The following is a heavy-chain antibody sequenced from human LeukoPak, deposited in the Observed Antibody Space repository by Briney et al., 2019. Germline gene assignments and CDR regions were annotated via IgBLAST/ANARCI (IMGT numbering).Heavy chain of an antibody. V-gene: IGHV3-23*01. CDR3: AKDTSIGKYCTNGVCSPFDY. J-gene: IGHJ4*02. CDR2: ISDSGDYT. D-gene: IGHD2-8*01. Sequence: GGSLTLSCAGSGFTSSSYAMSWVRQAPGQGLEWVSVISDSGDYTSYADSVRGRFTISRDNSRNTLYLQMISLRPGDTAVYYCAKDTSIGKYCTNGVCSPFDYWGQGTLVTVSS. CDR1: GFTSSSYA.